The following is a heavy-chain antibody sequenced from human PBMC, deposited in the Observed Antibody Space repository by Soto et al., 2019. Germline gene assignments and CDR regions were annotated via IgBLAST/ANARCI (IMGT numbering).Heavy chain of an antibody. J-gene: IGHJ6*02. Sequence: RASVKVSCKASGGTFSSYAISWVRQAPGQGLEWMGGIIPIFGTANYAQKFQGRVTITADESTSTAYMELSSLRSEDTAVYYCARVGVRGSDYYYYYGMDVWGQGTTVTVSS. V-gene: IGHV1-69*13. CDR3: ARVGVRGSDYYYYYGMDV. CDR2: IIPIFGTA. CDR1: GGTFSSYA. D-gene: IGHD3-16*01.